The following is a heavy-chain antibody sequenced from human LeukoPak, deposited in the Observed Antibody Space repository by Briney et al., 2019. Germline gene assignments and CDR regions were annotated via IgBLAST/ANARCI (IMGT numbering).Heavy chain of an antibody. J-gene: IGHJ4*02. CDR3: AKGGYSGYSSFDY. CDR2: ISGSGGST. V-gene: IGHV3-23*01. D-gene: IGHD5-12*01. Sequence: GGSLRLSCAASGCTFSSYAMSWVRQAPGKGLEWVSAISGSGGSTYYADSVKGRFTISRDNSKNTLYLQMNSLRAEDTAVYYCAKGGYSGYSSFDYWGQGTLVTVSS. CDR1: GCTFSSYA.